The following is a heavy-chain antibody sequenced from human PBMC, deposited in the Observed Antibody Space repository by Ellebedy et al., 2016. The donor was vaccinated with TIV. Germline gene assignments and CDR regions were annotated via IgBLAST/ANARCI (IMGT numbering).Heavy chain of an antibody. J-gene: IGHJ4*02. V-gene: IGHV4-4*02. CDR3: ARDLGSGRYPGH. CDR2: IYPGGST. CDR1: GDPITGSHW. D-gene: IGHD3-10*01. Sequence: SETLSLTXAVSGDPITGSHWWSWVRQPPGRGLEWFGEIYPGGSTNYNPSLKSRVTMSIDESKNGFSLKLTSVTAADTAVYYCARDLGSGRYPGHWGQGTLVTVSS.